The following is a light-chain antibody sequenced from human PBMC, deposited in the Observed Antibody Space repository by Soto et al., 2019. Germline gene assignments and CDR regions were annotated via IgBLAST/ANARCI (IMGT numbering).Light chain of an antibody. CDR2: KAS. V-gene: IGKV1-5*03. CDR3: QQYDRSSRT. J-gene: IGKJ1*01. Sequence: IQMTQSPSTLSASVGDRVTITCRANQSINMWLAWYQQKPGKAPKLLIQKASSLESGVPSRFSGGGSGTEFTLTISSLQPDDFATYYCQQYDRSSRTSGQGTKVDI. CDR1: QSINMW.